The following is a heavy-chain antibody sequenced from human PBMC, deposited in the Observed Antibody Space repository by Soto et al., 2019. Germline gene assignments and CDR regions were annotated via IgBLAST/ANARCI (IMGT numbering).Heavy chain of an antibody. J-gene: IGHJ4*02. CDR1: GFTFSSYA. CDR3: AKRRIVGARSYFDY. CDR2: IISSGGNT. V-gene: IGHV3-23*01. D-gene: IGHD1-26*01. Sequence: GGSLRLSCAASGFTFSSYAMSWVRQAPGKGLEWVSAIISSGGNTYYADSVKGRFTTSRDNSENTLYLQMNSLRAEDTAVYYCAKRRIVGARSYFDYWGQGTLVTVSS.